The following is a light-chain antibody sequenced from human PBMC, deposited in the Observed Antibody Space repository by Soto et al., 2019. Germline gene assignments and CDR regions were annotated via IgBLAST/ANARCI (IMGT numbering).Light chain of an antibody. CDR3: QYYADPPRT. J-gene: IGKJ1*01. CDR1: QSVTNNY. V-gene: IGKV3-20*01. Sequence: EVVLTQSPPTLSLSPGERATLSCRASQSVTNNYLAWYQQKPGQAPRFLIYGASSRATGVPERFSGSGSGTDFTLTIRRLEPEDFAVYYCQYYADPPRTFGQGTRVEVK. CDR2: GAS.